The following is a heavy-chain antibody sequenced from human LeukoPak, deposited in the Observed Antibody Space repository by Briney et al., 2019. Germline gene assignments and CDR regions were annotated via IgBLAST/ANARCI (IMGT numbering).Heavy chain of an antibody. J-gene: IGHJ3*02. CDR1: GGSFSGYY. CDR2: INHSGST. Sequence: PSETLSLTCAVYGGSFSGYYWSWIRQPPGKGLEWIGEINHSGSTNYDPSLKSRVTISVDTSKNQFSLKLSSVTAADTAVYCCARAWDTMIVVVKAFDIWGQGTMVTVSS. V-gene: IGHV4-34*01. D-gene: IGHD3-22*01. CDR3: ARAWDTMIVVVKAFDI.